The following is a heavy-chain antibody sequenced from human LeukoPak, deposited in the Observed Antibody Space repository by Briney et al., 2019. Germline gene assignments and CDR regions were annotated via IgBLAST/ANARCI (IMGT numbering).Heavy chain of an antibody. D-gene: IGHD2-21*02. Sequence: GGSLRLSCAAYGFTFSHYAMHWVRQAPGKGLEWVAVISYDGSHQYYADSVKGRFTISRDNSKNTLYLQMNSLRAEDTAIYYCARAVSLVTANWGQGTLVTVSS. V-gene: IGHV3-30*01. CDR1: GFTFSHYA. J-gene: IGHJ4*02. CDR2: ISYDGSHQ. CDR3: ARAVSLVTAN.